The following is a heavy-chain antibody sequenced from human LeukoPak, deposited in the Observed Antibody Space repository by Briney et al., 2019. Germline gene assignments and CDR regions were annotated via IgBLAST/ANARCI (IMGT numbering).Heavy chain of an antibody. D-gene: IGHD2-21*01. V-gene: IGHV3-66*01. CDR3: ARDTEQVIDFDY. J-gene: IGHJ4*02. CDR2: ISSDGST. Sequence: PGGSLRLSCVASEFTLGSSYMSWVRQAPGKGLEWVSTISSDGSTYYADSVKGRFTISRDNSKNTLYLQMNSLRAEDTAVYYCARDTEQVIDFDYWGQGTLVTVSS. CDR1: EFTLGSSY.